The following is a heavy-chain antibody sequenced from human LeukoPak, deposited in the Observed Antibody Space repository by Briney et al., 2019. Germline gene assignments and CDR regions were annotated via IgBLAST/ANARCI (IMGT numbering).Heavy chain of an antibody. D-gene: IGHD3-10*01. CDR1: GGSISTDY. Sequence: SETLPLTCTVSGGSISTDYWSWIRQPPGKGLEWIGYIYYSGSTNYNPSLKSRVTISVDTSKNQFSLKLSSVTAADTAVYYCAREVGYYGFDPWGQGTLVTVSS. V-gene: IGHV4-59*01. CDR3: AREVGYYGFDP. CDR2: IYYSGST. J-gene: IGHJ5*02.